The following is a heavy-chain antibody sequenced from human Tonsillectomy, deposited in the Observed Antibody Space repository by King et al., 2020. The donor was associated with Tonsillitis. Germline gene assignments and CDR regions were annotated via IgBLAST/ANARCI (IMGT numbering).Heavy chain of an antibody. CDR1: GFTFSSYS. J-gene: IGHJ3*01. CDR3: ARDEVKRSGWKSDDDLDV. Sequence: VQLVESVGCLVKPGGSLRLSCAASGFTFSSYSMNWVRQAPGKWLEWVSSISSSSSDIYYADSVKGRFTISRDNAKNSLYLQMNSLRAEDTAAYYCARDEVKRSGWKSDDDLDVWGQGTMVTV. D-gene: IGHD6-19*01. V-gene: IGHV3-21*01. CDR2: ISSSSSDI.